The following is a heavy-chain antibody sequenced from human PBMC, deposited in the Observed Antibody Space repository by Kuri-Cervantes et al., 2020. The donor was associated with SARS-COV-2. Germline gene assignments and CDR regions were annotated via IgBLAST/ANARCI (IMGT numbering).Heavy chain of an antibody. CDR1: GFTFSTYS. CDR2: ISSSSSQR. Sequence: GESLKISCAASGFTFSTYSMTWVRQAPGKGLEWVSSISSSSSQRYYMDSVKGRFTISRDNAKNSLYLQMNSLRAEDTAVYYCASLLSGGGAHLYFFYMDAWGKGTSVTVSS. V-gene: IGHV3-21*01. D-gene: IGHD3-16*01. J-gene: IGHJ6*03. CDR3: ASLLSGGGAHLYFFYMDA.